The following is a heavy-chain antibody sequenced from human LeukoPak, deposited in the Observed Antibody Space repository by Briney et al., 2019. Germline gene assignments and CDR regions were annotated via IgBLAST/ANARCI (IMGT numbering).Heavy chain of an antibody. CDR1: GGTFSSYA. J-gene: IGHJ4*02. CDR2: IIPIFGTA. CDR3: ARDPLSDPPGDY. V-gene: IGHV1-69*13. Sequence: ASVKVSCKASGGTFSSYAISWVRQAPGQGLEWMGGIIPIFGTANYAQKFQGRVTITADESTSTAYMELSSLRSEDTAVYYCARDPLSDPPGDYWGQGTLVTVSS.